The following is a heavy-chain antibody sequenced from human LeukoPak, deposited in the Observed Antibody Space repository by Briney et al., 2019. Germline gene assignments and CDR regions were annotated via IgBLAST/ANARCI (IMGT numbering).Heavy chain of an antibody. CDR1: GFTFSDYY. J-gene: IGHJ4*02. V-gene: IGHV3-11*04. D-gene: IGHD6-13*01. Sequence: PGGSLRLSCAASGFTFSDYYMSWIRQAPGKGLEWVSYVSSGSSTIYYADSVKGRFTISRDNSKNTLYLQMNSLTIDDTAVYYCAGHGPGVAADKDFWGQGTLVTVSS. CDR2: VSSGSSTI. CDR3: AGHGPGVAADKDF.